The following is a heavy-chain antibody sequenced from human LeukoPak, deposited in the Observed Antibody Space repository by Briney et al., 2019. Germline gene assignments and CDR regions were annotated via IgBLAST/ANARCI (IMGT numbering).Heavy chain of an antibody. J-gene: IGHJ5*02. CDR2: IYHTGTT. CDR3: ARGGVVTTTPRFDP. D-gene: IGHD1-1*01. V-gene: IGHV4-31*02. Sequence: EWIWHIYHTGTTHYNASLKSRLTMSVDTSRNQFSLRLASVTVADTAVYYCARGGVVTTTPRFDPWGQGTLVIVSS.